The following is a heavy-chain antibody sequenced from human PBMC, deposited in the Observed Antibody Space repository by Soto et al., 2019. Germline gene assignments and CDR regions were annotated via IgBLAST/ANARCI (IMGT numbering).Heavy chain of an antibody. D-gene: IGHD5-12*01. CDR3: ANLPRPSDISFDY. CDR1: ELSLSTSGAG. CDR2: LYWNDDK. V-gene: IGHV2-5*01. Sequence: SCPTLVNPTQTLTLTCTYSELSLSTSGAGVGWIRQPPGKALEWLALLYWNDDKRYSPSLKSRLTITKDTSNNHVVLTMTNLEPVDTAAYYCANLPRPSDISFDYWGQGTLVTVSS. J-gene: IGHJ4*02.